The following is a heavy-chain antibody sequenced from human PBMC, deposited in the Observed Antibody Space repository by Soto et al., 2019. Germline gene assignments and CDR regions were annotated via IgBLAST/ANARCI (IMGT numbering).Heavy chain of an antibody. Sequence: QVQLMQSGAEVKKPGASVKVSCKASGDTFTNYYIHWVRQAPGQGLEWMGTVNPSGGHTTYSQNFLGRVTMTRDTSTSTLYMELTSLTSDYTAVYYCARGGHVVVVTAAFDYWGQGTLVTVSS. J-gene: IGHJ4*02. V-gene: IGHV1-46*01. CDR1: GDTFTNYY. CDR2: VNPSGGHT. D-gene: IGHD2-21*02. CDR3: ARGGHVVVVTAAFDY.